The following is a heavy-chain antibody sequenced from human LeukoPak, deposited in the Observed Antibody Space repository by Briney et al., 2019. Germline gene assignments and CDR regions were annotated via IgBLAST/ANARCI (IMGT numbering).Heavy chain of an antibody. CDR1: GYSFNNYY. CDR3: VRENWYYDY. V-gene: IGHV1-2*02. J-gene: IGHJ4*02. Sequence: ASVKVSCKASGYSFNNYYIHWVRQAPGQGLEWVGWMYPKNGGTNYAQNFQGGVTLTRDTSITTAYMELSSLNSDDTALYYCVRENWYYDYWGQGTQVTVSS. D-gene: IGHD1-1*01. CDR2: MYPKNGGT.